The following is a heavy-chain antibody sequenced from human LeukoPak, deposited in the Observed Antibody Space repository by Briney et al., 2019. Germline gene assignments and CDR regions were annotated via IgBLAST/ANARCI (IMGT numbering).Heavy chain of an antibody. J-gene: IGHJ4*02. V-gene: IGHV3-21*01. CDR2: ISSSSSYI. CDR3: ARGGSYGYYFDY. CDR1: GFTFSSYS. Sequence: GGSLRLSCAASGFTFSSYSMNWVRQAPGKGLEWVSSISSSSSYIYYADSVKGRFTISRDNAKNSLYLQMNSLRAEDTAVYYCARGGSYGYYFDYWGQGTLVTVSS. D-gene: IGHD5-18*01.